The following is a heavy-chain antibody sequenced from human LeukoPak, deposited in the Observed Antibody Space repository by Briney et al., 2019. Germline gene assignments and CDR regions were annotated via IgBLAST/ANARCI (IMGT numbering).Heavy chain of an antibody. V-gene: IGHV3-21*01. J-gene: IGHJ5*02. Sequence: GGSLRLSCAASGFTFSSYSMNWVRQAPGKGLEWVSSISSSSSYIYYADSVKGRFTISRDNAKNSLYLQMNSLRAEDTVVYYCARDTTYYDILTGYYPRDWFDPWGQGTLVTVSS. CDR3: ARDTTYYDILTGYYPRDWFDP. D-gene: IGHD3-9*01. CDR1: GFTFSSYS. CDR2: ISSSSSYI.